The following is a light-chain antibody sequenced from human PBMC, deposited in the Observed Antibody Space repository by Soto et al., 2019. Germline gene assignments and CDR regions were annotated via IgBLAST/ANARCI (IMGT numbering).Light chain of an antibody. Sequence: DIEMTQCTSSVSASQGDRVTITWRASQSISSYLNWYQQKPGKAPKLLIFAASSLQSWVPSRFSGSGSGTDFTLTISSLQPEDFPTYYCQQSYSSPWTFGQGTKVDI. CDR2: AAS. V-gene: IGKV1-39*01. CDR3: QQSYSSPWT. J-gene: IGKJ1*01. CDR1: QSISSY.